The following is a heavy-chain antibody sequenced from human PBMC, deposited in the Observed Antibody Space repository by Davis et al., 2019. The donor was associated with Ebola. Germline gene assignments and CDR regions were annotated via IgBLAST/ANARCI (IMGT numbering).Heavy chain of an antibody. Sequence: GSLRLSCKGSGYSFTSYWIGWVRQMPGKGLEWMGIIYPGDSDTRYSPPFQGQVTISADKSISTAYLQWSSLKASDTAMYYCARHASYCSGGSCYPVRGMDVWGQGTTVTVSS. CDR1: GYSFTSYW. CDR2: IYPGDSDT. J-gene: IGHJ6*02. D-gene: IGHD2-15*01. V-gene: IGHV5-51*01. CDR3: ARHASYCSGGSCYPVRGMDV.